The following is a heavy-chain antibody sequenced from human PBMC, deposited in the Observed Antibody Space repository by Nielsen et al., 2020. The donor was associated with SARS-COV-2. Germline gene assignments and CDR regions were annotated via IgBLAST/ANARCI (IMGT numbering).Heavy chain of an antibody. J-gene: IGHJ4*02. Sequence: VNVSCKASGYTFTSYYMHWVRQAPGQGLEWMGIINPSGGGTSYAQKFQGRVTMTRDTSTSTVYMELSSLRSEDTAVYYCAREGILTGPDYWGQGTLVTVSS. V-gene: IGHV1-46*01. CDR1: GYTFTSYY. CDR2: INPSGGGT. D-gene: IGHD3-9*01. CDR3: AREGILTGPDY.